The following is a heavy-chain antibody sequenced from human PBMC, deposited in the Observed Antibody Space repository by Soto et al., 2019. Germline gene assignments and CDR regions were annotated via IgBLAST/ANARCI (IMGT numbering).Heavy chain of an antibody. CDR1: GGSISNSSYY. CDR3: ARQTGVFGHYFDY. CDR2: IYYNGNT. V-gene: IGHV4-39*01. D-gene: IGHD3-16*01. Sequence: QLRLQEAGPGLVKPSETLSLTCTVSGGSISNSSYYWGWIRQPPGKGPEWIGAIYYNGNTYYNPSLKSRVTMSVDTSKNQFSLKLSSATAADTAMYYCARQTGVFGHYFDYWGQGTLVTVSS. J-gene: IGHJ4*02.